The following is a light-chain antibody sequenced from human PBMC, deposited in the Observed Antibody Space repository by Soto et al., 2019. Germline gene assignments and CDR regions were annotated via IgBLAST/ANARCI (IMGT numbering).Light chain of an antibody. CDR1: AXNIGNNS. CDR3: GTWDTSLPACV. J-gene: IGLJ1*01. Sequence: QSVLTQPPPVSAAPGQRVTIYCSGSAXNIGNNSVSWYQQLPGAAPKLLIYDDNNRPSGIPDRFSGSKSGTSATLGITGLQTGDEADYYCGTWDTSLPACVFGPGTKVTVL. CDR2: DDN. V-gene: IGLV1-51*01.